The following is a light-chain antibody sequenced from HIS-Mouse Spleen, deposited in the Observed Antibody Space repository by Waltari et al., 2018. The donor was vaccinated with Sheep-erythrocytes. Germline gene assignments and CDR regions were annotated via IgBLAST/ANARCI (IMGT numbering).Light chain of an antibody. CDR1: QEIRNY. J-gene: IGKJ4*01. Sequence: DIQMTQSPSSLSASVGDRVTITCQASQEIRNYLNWYQQKPGKAPKLLIYDESNLETGVPSRFSGSGSGTDFTVTISSLQPEDIATYYCQQYDNLPLTFGGGTKVEIK. CDR2: DES. CDR3: QQYDNLPLT. V-gene: IGKV1-33*01.